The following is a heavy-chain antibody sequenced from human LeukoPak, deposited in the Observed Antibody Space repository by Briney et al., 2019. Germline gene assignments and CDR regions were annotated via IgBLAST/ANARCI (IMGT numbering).Heavy chain of an antibody. CDR3: AKPYYGSGSYNWFDP. CDR1: GFTFSSYG. J-gene: IGHJ5*02. V-gene: IGHV3-30*18. Sequence: GGSLRLSCAASGFTFSSYGMHWVRQAPGKGLEWVAVMSYDGSNKYYADSVKGRFTISRDNSKNTLYLQMNSLRAEDTAVYYCAKPYYGSGSYNWFDPWGQGTLVTVSS. CDR2: MSYDGSNK. D-gene: IGHD3-10*01.